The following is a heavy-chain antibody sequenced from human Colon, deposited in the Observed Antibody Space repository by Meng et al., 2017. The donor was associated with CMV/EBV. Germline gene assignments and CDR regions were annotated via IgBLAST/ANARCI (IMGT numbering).Heavy chain of an antibody. CDR2: IIPILGIA. D-gene: IGHD3-10*01. Sequence: SVQVSCKASGGTFSSYAISWVRQAPGQGLEWMGGIIPILGIANYAQKCQCRVTITADKSTSTAYMELSSLRSEDTAVYYWARHIPYYYGSGSTPYYFDYWGQGTLVTVSS. J-gene: IGHJ4*02. CDR3: ARHIPYYYGSGSTPYYFDY. CDR1: GGTFSSYA. V-gene: IGHV1-69*10.